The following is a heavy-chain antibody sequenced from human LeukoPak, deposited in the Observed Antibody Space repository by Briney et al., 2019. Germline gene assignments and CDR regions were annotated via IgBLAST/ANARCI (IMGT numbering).Heavy chain of an antibody. CDR3: AKDPDSSGYYPVYYFDY. Sequence: GGSLRLSCAAYGFTFSSYGMHWVRQAPGKGLEWVAFIRYDGSNKYYADSVKGRFTISRDNSKNTLYLQMNSLRAEDTAVYYCAKDPDSSGYYPVYYFDYWGQGTLVTVSS. CDR2: IRYDGSNK. CDR1: GFTFSSYG. D-gene: IGHD3-22*01. J-gene: IGHJ4*02. V-gene: IGHV3-30*02.